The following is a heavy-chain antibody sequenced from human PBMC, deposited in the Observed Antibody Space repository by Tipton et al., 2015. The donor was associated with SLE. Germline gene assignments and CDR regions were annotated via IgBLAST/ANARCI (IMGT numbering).Heavy chain of an antibody. CDR1: GFTFGDYA. J-gene: IGHJ4*02. V-gene: IGHV3-15*01. CDR2: IKSKTDGGTT. CDR3: TTVSSGSYHSPFDY. Sequence: SLRLSCTASGFTFGDYAMSWVRQAPGKGLEWVGRIKSKTDGGTTDYAAPVKGRFTISRDDSKNTLYLQMNSLKTEDTAVYYCTTVSSGSYHSPFDYWGQGTLVTVSS. D-gene: IGHD3-10*01.